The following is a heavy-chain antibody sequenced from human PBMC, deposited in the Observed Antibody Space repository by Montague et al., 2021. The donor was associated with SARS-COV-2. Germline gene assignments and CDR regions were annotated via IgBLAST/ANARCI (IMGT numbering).Heavy chain of an antibody. CDR2: INHSGST. CDR3: ARGYQLRFLEWSSRQSTFDY. CDR1: GGSFSGYY. V-gene: IGHV4-34*01. D-gene: IGHD3-3*01. Sequence: SETLSLTCAVYGGSFSGYYWSWIRQPPGKGLEWIGEINHSGSTNYNPSLKSRVTISVDTSKNQFSLKLSSATAADTAVYYCARGYQLRFLEWSSRQSTFDYWGQGTLVTVSS. J-gene: IGHJ4*02.